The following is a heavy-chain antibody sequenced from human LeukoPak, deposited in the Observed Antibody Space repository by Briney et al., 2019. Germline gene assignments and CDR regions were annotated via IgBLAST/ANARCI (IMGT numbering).Heavy chain of an antibody. J-gene: IGHJ4*02. Sequence: GALRLSFSGSGLPFSSYLMSLVRQAPGKGVGWVANIKPDGSEKNYVDSVKGRFTISRDNARNSLFLQMNSLRAEDTAVYYCAREEDNADEYLREDYWGQGTLVTVSS. V-gene: IGHV3-7*01. CDR2: IKPDGSEK. CDR3: AREEDNADEYLREDY. CDR1: GLPFSSYL. D-gene: IGHD2/OR15-2a*01.